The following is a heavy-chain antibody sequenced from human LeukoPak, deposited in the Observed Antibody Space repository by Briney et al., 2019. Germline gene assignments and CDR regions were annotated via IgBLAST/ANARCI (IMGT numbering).Heavy chain of an antibody. V-gene: IGHV1-18*01. CDR3: ARVADYYYYMDV. J-gene: IGHJ6*03. CDR2: ISGYSGKT. CDR1: GYIFTSYG. Sequence: ASVKVSCKASGYIFTSYGFSWVRQAPGQGLEWMGWISGYSGKTNSAQKFQGRVTMTTDTSTSTAYMELRSLRSDDTAMYYCARVADYYYYMDVWGKGTTVTVSS.